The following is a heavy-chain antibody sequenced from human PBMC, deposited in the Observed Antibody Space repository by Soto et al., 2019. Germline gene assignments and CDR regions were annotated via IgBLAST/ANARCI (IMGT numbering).Heavy chain of an antibody. Sequence: ASVKVSCKASGYTFTCYYMHWVRQAPGQGLEWMGWINPSGGSTSYAQKFQGRVTMTRDTSTSTVYMELSSLRSEDTAVYYCARDREQLVPGFDYWGQGTLVTVSS. V-gene: IGHV1-46*01. J-gene: IGHJ4*02. CDR3: ARDREQLVPGFDY. CDR1: GYTFTCYY. D-gene: IGHD6-13*01. CDR2: INPSGGST.